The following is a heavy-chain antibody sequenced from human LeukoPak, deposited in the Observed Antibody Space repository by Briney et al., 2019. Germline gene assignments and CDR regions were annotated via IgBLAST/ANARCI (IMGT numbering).Heavy chain of an antibody. Sequence: SETLSLTCTVSGGSISSYYWSWIRQPPGKGLEWIGSIYYSGSTNYNPSLKSRVTISVDTSKNQFSPKLSSVTAADTAVYYCARLGDSSGPRDYWGQGTLVAVSS. CDR3: ARLGDSSGPRDY. CDR1: GGSISSYY. V-gene: IGHV4-59*08. CDR2: IYYSGST. J-gene: IGHJ4*02. D-gene: IGHD3-22*01.